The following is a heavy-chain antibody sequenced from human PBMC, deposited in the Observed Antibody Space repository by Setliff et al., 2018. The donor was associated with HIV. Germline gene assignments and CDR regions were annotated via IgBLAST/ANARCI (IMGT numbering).Heavy chain of an antibody. CDR3: ARDGYFYDSSGHLAYYFDY. J-gene: IGHJ4*02. D-gene: IGHD3-22*01. CDR2: INTYTGSP. Sequence: ASVKVSCKASGYTFTSYGLSWVRQAPGQGLEWMGWINTYTGSPTYAQDFTGRFLFSLDTSVSTAYLEISSLKAEDIAVYYCARDGYFYDSSGHLAYYFDYWGQGTLVTV. CDR1: GYTFTSYG. V-gene: IGHV7-4-1*02.